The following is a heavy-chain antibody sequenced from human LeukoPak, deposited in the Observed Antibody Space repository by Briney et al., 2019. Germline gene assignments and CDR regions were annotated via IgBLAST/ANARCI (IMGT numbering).Heavy chain of an antibody. CDR3: GKDPSWSSPPHFDY. J-gene: IGHJ4*02. V-gene: IGHV3-9*01. D-gene: IGHD1-26*01. CDR1: GFTFDDYA. Sequence: GMSLRLSCAASGFTFDDYAMHWVRQAPGKGLEGVSGISWNSGSIGYADSVKGRFTISRDNAKDSLYLQMNSLRAEDTPLSYSGKDPSWSSPPHFDYWGQGTLATVSS. CDR2: ISWNSGSI.